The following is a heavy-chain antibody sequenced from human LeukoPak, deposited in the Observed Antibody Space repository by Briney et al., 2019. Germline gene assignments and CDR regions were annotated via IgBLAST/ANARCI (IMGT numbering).Heavy chain of an antibody. CDR1: GYSFTSYW. Sequence: HGESLKISCKGSGYSFTSYWIGWVCQMPGKGLEWMGIIYPGDSDTRYSPSFQGQVTISADKSISTAYLQWSSLKASDTAMYYCARREMATIGDFDYWGQGTLVTVSS. V-gene: IGHV5-51*01. D-gene: IGHD5-24*01. CDR3: ARREMATIGDFDY. J-gene: IGHJ4*02. CDR2: IYPGDSDT.